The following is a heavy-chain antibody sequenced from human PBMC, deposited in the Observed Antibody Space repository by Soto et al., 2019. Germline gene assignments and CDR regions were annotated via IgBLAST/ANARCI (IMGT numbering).Heavy chain of an antibody. CDR3: AKDLSDGYSGGAYFDY. D-gene: IGHD5-18*01. J-gene: IGHJ4*02. CDR1: GFTFSSYG. CDR2: ISYDGSNK. Sequence: QVQLVESGGGVVQPGRSLRLSCAASGFTFSSYGMHWVRQAPGKGLEWVAVISYDGSNKYYADSVKGRFTISRDNSKNTLYLQMNSLRAEDTAVYYCAKDLSDGYSGGAYFDYWGQGTLVTVSS. V-gene: IGHV3-30*18.